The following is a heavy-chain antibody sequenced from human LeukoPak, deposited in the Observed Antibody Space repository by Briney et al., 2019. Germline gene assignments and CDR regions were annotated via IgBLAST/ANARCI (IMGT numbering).Heavy chain of an antibody. Sequence: GESLKISCKGSGSRFSRYWIGWVRQMPGKGLEWMGIIYPGDSDTRYSPSFQGQVTISADKSISTAYQQWNSLKASDTAMYYCARQVGYSGTYFFDYWGQGTLITVSS. CDR1: GSRFSRYW. D-gene: IGHD5-12*01. J-gene: IGHJ4*02. CDR3: ARQVGYSGTYFFDY. CDR2: IYPGDSDT. V-gene: IGHV5-51*01.